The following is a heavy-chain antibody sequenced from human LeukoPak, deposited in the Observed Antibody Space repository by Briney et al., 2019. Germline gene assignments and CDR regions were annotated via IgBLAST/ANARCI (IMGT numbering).Heavy chain of an antibody. CDR3: AKPPRGSSGYYGMDV. J-gene: IGHJ6*02. CDR1: GFTFSSYT. D-gene: IGHD6-25*01. V-gene: IGHV3-23*01. CDR2: IGDSGDST. Sequence: GGSLRLSCAASGFTFSSYTMSWVRQAPGKGLEWVSAIGDSGDSTYSADSVKGRFTISRDNSKNILYLQMNSLRAGDTAVYYCAKPPRGSSGYYGMDVWGQGTTVTVSS.